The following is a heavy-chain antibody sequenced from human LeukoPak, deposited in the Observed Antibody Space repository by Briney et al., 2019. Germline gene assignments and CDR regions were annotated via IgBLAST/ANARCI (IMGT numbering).Heavy chain of an antibody. CDR1: GDSINSLDL. CDR2: MYLSGTT. V-gene: IGHV4-4*02. CDR3: AGLVGRYSSGLYYYYFDY. Sequence: SETLSLTCTVSGDSINSLDLWSWVRQPPGKGLEWIGEMYLSGTTHSNPSVKSRVTISIDKSKNQFFLNLSSVTAADTAVFYCAGLVGRYSSGLYYYYFDYWGQGTLVTVSS. D-gene: IGHD3-22*01. J-gene: IGHJ4*02.